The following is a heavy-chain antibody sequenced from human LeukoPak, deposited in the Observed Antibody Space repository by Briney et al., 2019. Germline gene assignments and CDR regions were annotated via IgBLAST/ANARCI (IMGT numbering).Heavy chain of an antibody. D-gene: IGHD2/OR15-2a*01. Sequence: ASVKVSCKASGYTFTGYYMHWVRQAPGQGLEWMGWINPNSGGTNYAQKFQGRVTMTRDTSISTAYMELSRLRSDDTAEYYCARDNMSEPAFDIWGQGTMVTVSS. J-gene: IGHJ3*02. CDR3: ARDNMSEPAFDI. CDR2: INPNSGGT. V-gene: IGHV1-2*02. CDR1: GYTFTGYY.